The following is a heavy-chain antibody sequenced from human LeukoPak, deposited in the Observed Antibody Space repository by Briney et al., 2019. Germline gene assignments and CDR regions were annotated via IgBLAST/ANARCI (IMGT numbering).Heavy chain of an antibody. CDR2: ISGSGGST. V-gene: IGHV3-23*01. D-gene: IGHD2-2*01. CDR3: AKDCSSTSCYYFDY. CDR1: GFTFSSYA. J-gene: IGHJ4*02. Sequence: GGSLRLSCAASGFTFSSYAMSWVRQAPGKGLEWVSAISGSGGSTYYADSVKGRFTISRDNSKTTLYLQMNSLRAEDTAVYYCAKDCSSTSCYYFDYWGQGTLVTVSS.